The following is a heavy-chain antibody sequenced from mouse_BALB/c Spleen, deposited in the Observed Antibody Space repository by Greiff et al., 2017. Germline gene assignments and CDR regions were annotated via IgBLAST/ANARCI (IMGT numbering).Heavy chain of an antibody. J-gene: IGHJ1*01. D-gene: IGHD2-4*01. Sequence: QVQLQQPGAELVMPGASVKMSCKASGYTFTDYWMHWVKQRPGQGLEWIGAIDTSDSYTSYNQKFKGKATLTVDESSSTAYMQLSSLTSEDSAVYYCARETMINNWYFDVWGAGTTVTVSS. CDR3: ARETMINNWYFDV. CDR2: IDTSDSYT. CDR1: GYTFTDYW. V-gene: IGHV1-69*01.